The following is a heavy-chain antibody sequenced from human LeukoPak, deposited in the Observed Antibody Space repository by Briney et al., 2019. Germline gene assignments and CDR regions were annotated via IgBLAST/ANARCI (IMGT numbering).Heavy chain of an antibody. CDR3: AKGGRNCSSTSCYRGREYYYYYYYMDA. CDR1: GFTFSSYG. J-gene: IGHJ6*03. D-gene: IGHD2-2*02. CDR2: IRYDGSNK. V-gene: IGHV3-30*02. Sequence: PGGSLRLSCAASGFTFSSYGMHWVRQAPGKGLEWVAFIRYDGSNKYYADSVKGRFTISRDNSKNTLYLQMNSLRAEDTAVYYCAKGGRNCSSTSCYRGREYYYYYYYMDAWAKGPRSPSP.